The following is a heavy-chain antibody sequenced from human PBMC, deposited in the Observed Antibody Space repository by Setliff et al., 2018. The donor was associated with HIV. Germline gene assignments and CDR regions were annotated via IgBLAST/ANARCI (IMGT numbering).Heavy chain of an antibody. D-gene: IGHD3-22*01. V-gene: IGHV1-2*02. Sequence: ASVKVSCKASGYTFTGYYMHWVRQAPGQGLEWMGWINPNSGGTNYAQKSQGRVTMTRDTSISTAYMELSRLRSDDTAVYYCAGDPPYDSSGYYLGLDYYFDYWGQGTLVTVSS. CDR3: AGDPPYDSSGYYLGLDYYFDY. CDR2: INPNSGGT. J-gene: IGHJ4*02. CDR1: GYTFTGYY.